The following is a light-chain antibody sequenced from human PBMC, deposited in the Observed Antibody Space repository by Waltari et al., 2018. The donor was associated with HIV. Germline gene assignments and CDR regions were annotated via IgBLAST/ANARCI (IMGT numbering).Light chain of an antibody. CDR3: QQYNTYPWT. J-gene: IGKJ1*01. V-gene: IGKV1-5*03. Sequence: DIQLTQSPSTLSASVGDRVMFTCRASQTVNSWLAWYQQKSGTAPKVLSYKASNLKSGVSARFSGSGFGAEFTLTISSLQPDDLATYYCQQYNTYPWTFGQGTRVEIK. CDR2: KAS. CDR1: QTVNSW.